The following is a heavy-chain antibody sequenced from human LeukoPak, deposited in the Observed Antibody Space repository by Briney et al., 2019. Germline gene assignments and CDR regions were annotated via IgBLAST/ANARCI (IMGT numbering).Heavy chain of an antibody. CDR3: TKNQILDDTGSLYAY. CDR2: ISDGGGRT. D-gene: IGHD6-13*01. CDR1: GFTFRTSA. J-gene: IGHJ4*02. V-gene: IGHV3-23*01. Sequence: PGGSLRLSCGASGFTFRTSAMSWVRQAPGKGLEWVSGISDGGGRTFYAESVKGRFTVSRDNSENTLYLRMNSLRAEDTAIYYCTKNQILDDTGSLYAYWGQGTLVTVSS.